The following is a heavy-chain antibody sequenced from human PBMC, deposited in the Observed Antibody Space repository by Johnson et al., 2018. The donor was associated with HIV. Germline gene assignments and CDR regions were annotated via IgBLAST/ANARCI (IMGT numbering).Heavy chain of an antibody. Sequence: VQLVESGGGLIQPGGSLRLSCAASGFTVSSYAMHWVRQAPGKGLEYVSAISSNGGSTYHANSVKGRFTISRDNSKNTLYLQMNSLRVEDTAVYYCAKCIWGSSLIDAFDIWGQGTVVTVSS. D-gene: IGHD6-13*01. CDR1: GFTVSSYA. CDR2: ISSNGGST. J-gene: IGHJ3*02. CDR3: AKCIWGSSLIDAFDI. V-gene: IGHV3-64*01.